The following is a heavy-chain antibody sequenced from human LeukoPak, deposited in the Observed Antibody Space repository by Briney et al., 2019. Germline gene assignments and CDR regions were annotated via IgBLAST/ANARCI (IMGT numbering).Heavy chain of an antibody. CDR2: IWYDGSNK. V-gene: IGHV3-33*01. J-gene: IGHJ6*02. D-gene: IGHD5-12*01. CDR1: GFTFSSYG. CDR3: ASGYSGYDLPQDYYYGMDV. Sequence: PGRSLRLSCAASGFTFSSYGMHWVRQAPGKGLEWVAVIWYDGSNKYYADSVKGRFTISRDNSNNTLYLQMNSPRAEDTAVYYCASGYSGYDLPQDYYYGMDVWGQGTTVTVSS.